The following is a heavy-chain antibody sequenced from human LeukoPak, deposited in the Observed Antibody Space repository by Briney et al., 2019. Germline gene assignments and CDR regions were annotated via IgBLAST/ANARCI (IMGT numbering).Heavy chain of an antibody. J-gene: IGHJ4*02. CDR2: INHSGST. CDR1: GGSFSGYY. V-gene: IGHV4-34*01. Sequence: KPSETLSLTCAVYGGSFSGYYWSWIRQSPGKGLEWIGEINHSGSTNYNPSLKSRVTISVDTSKNQFSLKLSSVTAADTAVYYCARGHYYFDYWGQGTLVTVSS. CDR3: ARGHYYFDY.